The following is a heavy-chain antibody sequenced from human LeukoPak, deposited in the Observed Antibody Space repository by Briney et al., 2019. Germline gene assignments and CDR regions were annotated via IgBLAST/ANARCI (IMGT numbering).Heavy chain of an antibody. V-gene: IGHV3-33*01. D-gene: IGHD6-19*01. Sequence: GTSLRLSCAASGFTFSNYGMHWVRQAPGKGLEWVAVIWYDGSNKYYADSVKGRFTISRDNPKNTLYLQMDSLRAEDTAVYYCARDPGTSVAGRTPAILWGQGTLVTVSS. CDR3: ARDPGTSVAGRTPAIL. CDR2: IWYDGSNK. CDR1: GFTFSNYG. J-gene: IGHJ4*02.